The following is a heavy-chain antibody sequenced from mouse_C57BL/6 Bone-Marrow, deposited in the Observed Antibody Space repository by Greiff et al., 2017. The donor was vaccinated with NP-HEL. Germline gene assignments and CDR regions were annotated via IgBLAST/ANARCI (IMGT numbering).Heavy chain of an antibody. Sequence: DVQLVESGGGLVKPGGSLKLSCAASGFTFSSYTMSWVRQTPEKRLEWVATISGGGGNTYYPDSVKGRFTISRDNAKNTLYLQMSSLRSEDTALYYCARPSYYGPFAYWGQGTLVTVSA. D-gene: IGHD1-1*02. V-gene: IGHV5-9*01. CDR1: GFTFSSYT. CDR3: ARPSYYGPFAY. J-gene: IGHJ3*01. CDR2: ISGGGGNT.